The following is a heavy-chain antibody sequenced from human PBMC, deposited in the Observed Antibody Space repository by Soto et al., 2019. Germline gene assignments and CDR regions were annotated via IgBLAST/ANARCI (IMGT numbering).Heavy chain of an antibody. Sequence: GGSLRLSCAGSGLTFSNHWMNWVRQAPGKGLEWVANIKADGSEKYYVHSVKGRFTIPRDKAKNSLYLQMNSLRAEATDVYYCARARGVDPWGQGTLVTVSS. CDR2: IKADGSEK. CDR3: ARARGVDP. CDR1: GLTFSNHW. V-gene: IGHV3-7*03. J-gene: IGHJ5*02. D-gene: IGHD3-16*01.